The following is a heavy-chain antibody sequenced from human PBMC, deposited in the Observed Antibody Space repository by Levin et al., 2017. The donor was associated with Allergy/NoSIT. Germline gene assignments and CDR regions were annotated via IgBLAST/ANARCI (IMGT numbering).Heavy chain of an antibody. CDR2: IYKDGST. Sequence: GESLKISCAASGFTVSDNYMTWVRQSPGKGLEWVAMIYKDGSTYYADSVKARFAISRDNSKNTVYLQMNSLRAEDTAVYFCAKESSGNVWGQGIMVTVSS. CDR1: GFTVSDNY. CDR3: AKESSGNV. V-gene: IGHV3-66*01. D-gene: IGHD1-26*01. J-gene: IGHJ3*01.